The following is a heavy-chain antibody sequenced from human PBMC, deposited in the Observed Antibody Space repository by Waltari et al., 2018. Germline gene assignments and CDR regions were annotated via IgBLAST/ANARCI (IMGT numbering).Heavy chain of an antibody. Sequence: VQLQQWGAGLLKPSETLSLTCAVYGGSFSGYYWSWIRQPPGKGLEWVSAISGSGGRTYYEDSVKGRFTISRDNSKNTLYLQMNSLRAEDTAVYYCAKDRNFHYYDSSGYPDYWGQGTLVTVSS. CDR2: ISGSGGRT. CDR1: GGSFSGYY. J-gene: IGHJ4*02. CDR3: AKDRNFHYYDSSGYPDY. V-gene: IGHV3-23*01. D-gene: IGHD3-22*01.